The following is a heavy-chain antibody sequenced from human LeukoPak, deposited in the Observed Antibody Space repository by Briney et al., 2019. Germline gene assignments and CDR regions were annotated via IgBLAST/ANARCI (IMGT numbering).Heavy chain of an antibody. CDR3: GRRSSSGPSHFDY. J-gene: IGHJ4*02. CDR2: INPTGGIR. D-gene: IGHD3-22*01. CDR1: GYTFTSYY. Sequence: ASVKVSCKASGYTFTSYYIHWVRQAPGQGLEWMGIINPTGGIRSYAQKFQGRVTLTRDTSTSTVYMELSSLRSEDTAVYYCGRRSSSGPSHFDYWGQGTLVSVSS. V-gene: IGHV1-46*01.